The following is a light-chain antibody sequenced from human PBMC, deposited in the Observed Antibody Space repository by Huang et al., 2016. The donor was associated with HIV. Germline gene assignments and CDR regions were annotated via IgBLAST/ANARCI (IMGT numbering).Light chain of an antibody. CDR1: HSVRSD. J-gene: IGKJ4*01. V-gene: IGKV3-11*01. CDR2: DAS. Sequence: EIVLTQSPATLSLSPGESTTLSCRATHSVRSDLAWYQQKPDQAPRLLIYDASNRATGIPARFSGSGSGTDFTLTISSLEPEDFAVYYCQQRSTWPPGLTFGGETKVEIK. CDR3: QQRSTWPPGLT.